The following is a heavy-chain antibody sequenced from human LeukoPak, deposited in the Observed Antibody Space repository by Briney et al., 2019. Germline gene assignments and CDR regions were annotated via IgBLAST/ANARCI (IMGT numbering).Heavy chain of an antibody. V-gene: IGHV3-21*01. D-gene: IGHD3-16*01. J-gene: IGHJ6*03. Sequence: GGSLRLSCAASGFTFSSYSMNWVRQAPGKGLEGVSSISSSSSYIYYEDSVKGRFTISRDNAKNSLYLQMNSLRAEDTAVYYCAGITFGGVMDYYYYMDVWGKGTTVTISS. CDR1: GFTFSSYS. CDR3: AGITFGGVMDYYYYMDV. CDR2: ISSSSSYI.